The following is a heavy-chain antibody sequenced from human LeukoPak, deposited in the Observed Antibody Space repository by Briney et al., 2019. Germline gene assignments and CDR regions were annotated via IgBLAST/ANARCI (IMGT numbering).Heavy chain of an antibody. Sequence: GGSLRLSCAASGFTFSSYWMHWVRQAPGKGLVWVSRINSDRSSTSYADSVKGRFTISRDNAENTLYLQMNSLRAEDTAVYYCAQGYYYDSSGYTDYWGQGTLVTVSS. V-gene: IGHV3-74*01. CDR3: AQGYYYDSSGYTDY. J-gene: IGHJ4*02. CDR1: GFTFSSYW. D-gene: IGHD3-22*01. CDR2: INSDRSST.